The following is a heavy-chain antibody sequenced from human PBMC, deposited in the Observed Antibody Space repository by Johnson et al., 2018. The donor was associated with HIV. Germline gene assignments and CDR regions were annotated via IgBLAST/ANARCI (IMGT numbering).Heavy chain of an antibody. CDR3: AKGRYGGAFDI. Sequence: VQLVESGGGVVQPGKSLTLSCVSSGLSFSNLGIHWVRQAPGKRPEWVAVISFDGNLKKYTDSVKGRSTISRDNSKDMLYLQMNSLRAEDMAVYYCAKGRYGGAFDIWGQGTMVTVSS. CDR1: GLSFSNLG. V-gene: IGHV3-30*18. CDR2: ISFDGNLK. D-gene: IGHD5-18*01. J-gene: IGHJ3*02.